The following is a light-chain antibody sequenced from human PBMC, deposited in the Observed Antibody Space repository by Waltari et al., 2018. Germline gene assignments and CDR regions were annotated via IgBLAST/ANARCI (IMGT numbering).Light chain of an antibody. CDR2: CRP. V-gene: IGLV1-40*01. CDR3: QSYDTSLRVV. CDR1: GSNIGAGYD. Sequence: QSVLTQPPSVPGAPGQRVTISCTGSGSNIGAGYDVHWYQQLPRAAPTLLVDCRPSRRLAVPDRCFGSTSGTSASLAITGLQAEDEAEYYCQSYDTSLRVVFGGGTKLTVL. J-gene: IGLJ3*02.